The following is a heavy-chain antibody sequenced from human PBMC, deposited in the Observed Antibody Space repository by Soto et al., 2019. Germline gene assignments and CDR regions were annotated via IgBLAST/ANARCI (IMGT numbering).Heavy chain of an antibody. CDR3: ARGWWFGESKYRLFDY. CDR2: IGTAGDT. D-gene: IGHD3-10*01. Sequence: GGSLRLSCAASGFTFSSYDMHWVRQATGKGLEWVSAIGTAGDTYYPGSVKGRFTISRENAKNSLYLQMNSLRAGDTAVYYCARGWWFGESKYRLFDYWGQGTLVTVSS. J-gene: IGHJ4*02. CDR1: GFTFSSYD. V-gene: IGHV3-13*01.